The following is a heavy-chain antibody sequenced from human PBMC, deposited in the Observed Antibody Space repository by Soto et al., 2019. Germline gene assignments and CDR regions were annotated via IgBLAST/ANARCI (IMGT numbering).Heavy chain of an antibody. D-gene: IGHD4-4*01. V-gene: IGHV3-74*01. J-gene: IGHJ4*02. CDR1: GFTFNRFW. CDR2: INGDGSGT. Sequence: GGSLRLSCTASGFTFNRFWMHWVRQAPGKGLVWVSRINGDGSGTAYADSVKGRFTISRDNAKNTLYLQMNSLRAEDTAIYYCARDRVDYSNHWAYWCQGTLVTVS. CDR3: ARDRVDYSNHWAY.